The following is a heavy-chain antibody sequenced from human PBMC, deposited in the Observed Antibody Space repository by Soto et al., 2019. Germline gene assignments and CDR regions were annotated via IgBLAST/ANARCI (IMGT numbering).Heavy chain of an antibody. J-gene: IGHJ3*02. V-gene: IGHV3-23*01. CDR1: GFTFSSYA. CDR3: AKSLKATIFGVVIPDDAFDI. D-gene: IGHD3-3*01. CDR2: ISGSGGST. Sequence: GGSLRLSCAASGFTFSSYAMSWVRQAPGKGLEWVSAISGSGGSTYYADSVKGRFTISRDNSKNTLYLQMNSLRAEDTAVYYCAKSLKATIFGVVIPDDAFDIWAQGTMVTVSS.